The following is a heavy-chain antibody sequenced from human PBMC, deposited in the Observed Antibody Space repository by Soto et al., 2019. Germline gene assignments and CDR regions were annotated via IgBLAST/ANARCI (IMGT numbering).Heavy chain of an antibody. D-gene: IGHD7-27*01. V-gene: IGHV1-69*01. CDR1: GGTFNSFG. CDR3: AIEVWGRGGYYLDS. J-gene: IGHJ4*02. CDR2: IIPVFGTT. Sequence: QVHVVQSGAEVKKPGSSVKVTCKAYGGTFNSFGINWVRQAPGQGLEWMGGIIPVFGTTMYEQKFRDRDTLVAHGSTTTSYMELSSLTSYDTAVYYCAIEVWGRGGYYLDSWGQGTLVTVSS.